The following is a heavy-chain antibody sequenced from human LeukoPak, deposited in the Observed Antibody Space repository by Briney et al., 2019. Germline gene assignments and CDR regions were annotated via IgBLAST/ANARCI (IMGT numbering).Heavy chain of an antibody. CDR3: ARRAGAYSHPYDY. CDR2: ISSSSSTI. V-gene: IGHV3-48*01. D-gene: IGHD4/OR15-4a*01. CDR1: GFTFSSYS. J-gene: IGHJ4*02. Sequence: GGSLRLSCAASGFTFSSYSMNWVRQAPGKGLEWVSYISSSSSTIYYADSVKGRFTISRDNAKNSLYLQMNSLRAEDTAVYYCARRAGAYSHPYDYWGQGTLVTVSS.